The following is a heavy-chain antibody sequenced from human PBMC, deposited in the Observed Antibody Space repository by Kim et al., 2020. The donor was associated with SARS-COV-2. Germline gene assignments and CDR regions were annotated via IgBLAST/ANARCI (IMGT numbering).Heavy chain of an antibody. D-gene: IGHD3-10*01. V-gene: IGHV1-46*01. Sequence: TNYAQKFQGRVTMTRDTSTSTVYMELSSLRSEDTAVYYCARQGRGAFDIWGQGTMVTVSS. J-gene: IGHJ3*02. CDR2: T. CDR3: ARQGRGAFDI.